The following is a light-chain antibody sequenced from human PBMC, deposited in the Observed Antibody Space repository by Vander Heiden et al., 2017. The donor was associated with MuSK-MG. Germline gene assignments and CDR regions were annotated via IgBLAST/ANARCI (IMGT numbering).Light chain of an antibody. Sequence: DIQMTQSPSSLSASVGDRVTITCRASQSISSYLNWYQQKPGKAPKLLIYAASSFQSGVPSRFSGSGSGTDFTLTIISLQPEDFATYYCQQRDSTPFTFGPGTKVDIK. J-gene: IGKJ3*01. V-gene: IGKV1-39*01. CDR3: QQRDSTPFT. CDR2: AAS. CDR1: QSISSY.